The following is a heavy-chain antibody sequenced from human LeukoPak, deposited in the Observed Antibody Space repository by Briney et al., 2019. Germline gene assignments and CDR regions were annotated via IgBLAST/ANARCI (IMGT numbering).Heavy chain of an antibody. CDR2: ISSSGSTI. D-gene: IGHD3-10*01. V-gene: IGHV3-11*04. Sequence: KSGGSLRLSCAASGFTFSDYYMSWIRQAPGKGLEWVSHISSSGSTIYYADSVKGRFTISRDNAKNSLYLQMNSLRAEDTAVYYCAREVRVRGFYYYYMDVWGKGTTVTVSS. J-gene: IGHJ6*03. CDR3: AREVRVRGFYYYYMDV. CDR1: GFTFSDYY.